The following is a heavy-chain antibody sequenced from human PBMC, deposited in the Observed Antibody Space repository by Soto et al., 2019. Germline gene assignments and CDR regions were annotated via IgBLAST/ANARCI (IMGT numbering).Heavy chain of an antibody. J-gene: IGHJ4*02. CDR2: INAGNGNT. V-gene: IGHV1-3*01. Sequence: SXKVSFKASGYTXTSYAMNLVRQAPGQRLEWMGWINAGNGNTKYSQKFQGKVTITRDTSPSTAYMELSSLRSEDTAVYYCASSKLRYFEWLSGYWGQGTLATVS. CDR3: ASSKLRYFEWLSGY. D-gene: IGHD3-9*01. CDR1: GYTXTSYA.